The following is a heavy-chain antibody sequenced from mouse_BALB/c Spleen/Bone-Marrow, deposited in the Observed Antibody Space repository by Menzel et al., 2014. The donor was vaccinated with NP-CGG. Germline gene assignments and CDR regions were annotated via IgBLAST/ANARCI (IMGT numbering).Heavy chain of an antibody. CDR1: GHAFSGYW. CDR2: IYPGDGDT. CDR3: ARGGISVDY. Sequence: VQLVESGAELVRPGSSVKISCKASGHAFSGYWMNWVKQRPVQGLEWIGQIYPGDGDTDYNGKFKGKATLTADKSSSTAYMQLSSLTSEDSAVYFCARGGISVDYWGQGTTLTVSS. J-gene: IGHJ2*01. V-gene: IGHV1-80*01.